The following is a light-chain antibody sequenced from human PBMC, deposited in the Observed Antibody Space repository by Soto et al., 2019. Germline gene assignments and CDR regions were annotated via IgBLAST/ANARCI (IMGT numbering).Light chain of an antibody. J-gene: IGKJ1*01. CDR1: QSISSW. CDR2: KAS. V-gene: IGKV1-5*03. CDR3: QQYNSYSQT. Sequence: DIQMTQSPSTPSASVGEQGNITFRASQSISSWLAWYQQKPGKAPKLLIYKASSLESGVPSRFSGSGSGTELTLTISSLQPDDFATYYCQQYNSYSQTFGQGTKVDIK.